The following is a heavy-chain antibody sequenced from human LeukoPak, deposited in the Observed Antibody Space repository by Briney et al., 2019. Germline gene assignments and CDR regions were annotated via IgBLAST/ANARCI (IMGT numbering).Heavy chain of an antibody. CDR3: ARPSRGGWPDNWFDP. Sequence: VSVKVSCKASGYTFTGYYMHWVRQAPGQGLEWMGWINPNSGGTNYAQKFQGRVTMTRDTSISTAYMELSRLRSDDTAVYYCARPSRGGWPDNWFDPWGQGTLVTVSS. D-gene: IGHD6-19*01. V-gene: IGHV1-2*02. CDR2: INPNSGGT. J-gene: IGHJ5*02. CDR1: GYTFTGYY.